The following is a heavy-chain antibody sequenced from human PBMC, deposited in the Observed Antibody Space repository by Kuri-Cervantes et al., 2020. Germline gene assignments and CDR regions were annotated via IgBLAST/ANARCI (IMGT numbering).Heavy chain of an antibody. CDR1: GFSLSTSGMC. J-gene: IGHJ3*02. D-gene: IGHD3-3*01. V-gene: IGHV2-70*11. Sequence: SGPTLVKSTQTLTLTCTFSGFSLSTSGMCVSWIRQPPGKALEWLARIDWDDDKYYSTSLKTRLTISKDTSKNQVVLTMTNMDPVGTATYYCARQTIFGVVGAFDIWGQGTMVTVSS. CDR3: ARQTIFGVVGAFDI. CDR2: IDWDDDK.